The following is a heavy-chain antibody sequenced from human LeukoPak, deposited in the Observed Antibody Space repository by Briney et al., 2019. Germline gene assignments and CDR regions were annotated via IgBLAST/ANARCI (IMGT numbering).Heavy chain of an antibody. Sequence: GGSLRLSCAASGFTFSSYGMHWVRQAPGKGLEWVAFIRYDGSDKYYADSVKGRFTISRDNSKNTLYLQMNSLRAEDTAVYYCAEDQNRYYYYYMDVWGKGTTVTVSS. V-gene: IGHV3-30*02. CDR1: GFTFSSYG. CDR3: AEDQNRYYYYYMDV. CDR2: IRYDGSDK. D-gene: IGHD2/OR15-2a*01. J-gene: IGHJ6*03.